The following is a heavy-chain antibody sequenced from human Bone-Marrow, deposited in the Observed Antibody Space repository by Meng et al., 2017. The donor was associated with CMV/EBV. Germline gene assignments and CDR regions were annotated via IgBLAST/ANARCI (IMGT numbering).Heavy chain of an antibody. CDR1: GFIFDDYT. D-gene: IGHD6-13*01. V-gene: IGHV3-43*01. CDR3: AKDIESTSWYGYYYYGMDV. J-gene: IGHJ6*02. Sequence: GGSLRLSCAVSGFIFDDYTMHWVRQAPGKGLEWVSLISWDGGSTYYAYSVKGRFTISRDNSKNSLYLQMNSLRIEDTALYYCAKDIESTSWYGYYYYGMDVWGQGTTVTVSS. CDR2: ISWDGGST.